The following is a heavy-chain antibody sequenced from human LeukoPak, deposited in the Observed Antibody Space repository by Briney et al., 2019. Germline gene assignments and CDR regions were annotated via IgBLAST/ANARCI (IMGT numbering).Heavy chain of an antibody. J-gene: IGHJ4*02. CDR1: GFSLNTIGLC. CDR3: ARISRDDYGDYDYFDC. CDR2: IDWDDDK. Sequence: SGPALVKPTQPLTLTCAVSGFSLNTIGLCVSWIRQPPGKALEWLALIDWDDDKYYSTSLKTRLTISKDTSKNQVVLTMTNMDPADTATYYCARISRDDYGDYDYFDCWGQGTLVTVSS. V-gene: IGHV2-70*01. D-gene: IGHD4-17*01.